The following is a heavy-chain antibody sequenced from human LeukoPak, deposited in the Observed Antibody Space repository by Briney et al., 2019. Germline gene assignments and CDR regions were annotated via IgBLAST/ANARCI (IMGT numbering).Heavy chain of an antibody. CDR2: ISYDGSNK. D-gene: IGHD5-18*01. Sequence: GGSLRLSCAASGFTFSSYGMHWVRQAPGKGLEWVAVISYDGSNKYYADSVKGRFTISRDNSKNTLYLQMDSLRAEDTAIYYCAKGAYSYGFLFDSWGQGTLVTVSS. J-gene: IGHJ4*02. CDR1: GFTFSSYG. CDR3: AKGAYSYGFLFDS. V-gene: IGHV3-30*18.